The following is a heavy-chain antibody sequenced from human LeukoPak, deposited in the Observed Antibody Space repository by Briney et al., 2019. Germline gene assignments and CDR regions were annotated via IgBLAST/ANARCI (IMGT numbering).Heavy chain of an antibody. Sequence: RPSETLSLTCTVSGGSISSYYWSWIRQPPGKGLEWIGYIYYSGSTNYNPSLKSRVTISVDTSKNQFSLKLSSVTAADTAVYYCAREYRHNWFDSWGQGTLVTVSS. D-gene: IGHD5-12*01. CDR1: GGSISSYY. CDR2: IYYSGST. J-gene: IGHJ5*01. CDR3: AREYRHNWFDS. V-gene: IGHV4-59*01.